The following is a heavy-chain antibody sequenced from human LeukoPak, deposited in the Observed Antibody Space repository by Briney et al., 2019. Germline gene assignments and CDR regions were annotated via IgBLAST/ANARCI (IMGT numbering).Heavy chain of an antibody. J-gene: IGHJ4*02. D-gene: IGHD3-22*01. CDR3: AKKGYYDGSGYYMYYFDH. V-gene: IGHV3-23*01. CDR1: GFTFSIYA. CDR2: ISGSGGTA. Sequence: GGSLRLSCAASGFTFSIYAMSWVRPAPGKGLEWVSAISGSGGTAYYADSVKGRFTTSRDNSKNTLYLQMNSLRAEDTAVYYCAKKGYYDGSGYYMYYFDHWGQGTLVTVSS.